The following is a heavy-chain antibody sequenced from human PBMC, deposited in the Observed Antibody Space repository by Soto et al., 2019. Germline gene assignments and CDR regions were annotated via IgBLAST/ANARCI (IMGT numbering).Heavy chain of an antibody. CDR2: IYTSGST. CDR3: ARGKGAAGTYYYGMDV. V-gene: IGHV4-4*07. D-gene: IGHD6-13*01. Sequence: SETLSLTCTVSGGSISSYYWRWIRQPAGKGLEWIGRIYTSGSTNYNPSLKSRVTMSVDTSKNQFSLKLSSVTAADTAVYYCARGKGAAGTYYYGMDVWGQGTTVTVSS. J-gene: IGHJ6*02. CDR1: GGSISSYY.